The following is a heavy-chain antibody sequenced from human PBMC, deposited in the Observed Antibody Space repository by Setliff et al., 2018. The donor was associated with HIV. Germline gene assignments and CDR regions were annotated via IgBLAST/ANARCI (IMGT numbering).Heavy chain of an antibody. CDR2: SGTNT. CDR1: GFTFSNYA. D-gene: IGHD2-15*01. J-gene: IGHJ3*02. Sequence: GGSRRLSCAASGFTFSNYAMSWVRQAPGKGLEWVSDSGTNTYYADSVRGRFTISRYNSKNTLYLQMNSLRAEDTAVYYCAKTCSGSGCYAYDIWGQGTMVTVSS. V-gene: IGHV3-23*01. CDR3: AKTCSGSGCYAYDI.